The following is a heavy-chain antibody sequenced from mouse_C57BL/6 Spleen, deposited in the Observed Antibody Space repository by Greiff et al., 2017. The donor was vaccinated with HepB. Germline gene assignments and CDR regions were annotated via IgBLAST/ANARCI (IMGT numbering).Heavy chain of an antibody. D-gene: IGHD4-1*01. CDR3: ARPLWED. V-gene: IGHV1-26*01. J-gene: IGHJ2*01. CDR2: INPNNGGT. CDR1: GYTFTDYY. Sequence: EVKLQQSGPELVKPGASVKISCKASGYTFTDYYMNWVKQSHGKSLEWIGDINPNNGGTSYNQKFKGKATLTVDKSSSTAYMELRSLTSEDSAVYYCARPLWEDWGQGTTLTVSS.